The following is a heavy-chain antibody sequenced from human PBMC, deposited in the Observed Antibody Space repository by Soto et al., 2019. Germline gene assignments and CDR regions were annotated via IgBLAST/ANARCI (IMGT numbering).Heavy chain of an antibody. CDR1: GFTINTSG. CDR2: ISYDGRNK. J-gene: IGHJ4*02. V-gene: IGHV3-33*05. CDR3: ARVEDDTYLSIEY. D-gene: IGHD3-9*01. Sequence: PGGSLRLSCAASGFTINTSGMHWVRQAPGKGLGWVAFISYDGRNKFYVDSVEGRFTVSRDSSENTLSLQMNSLRVEDTAVYYCARVEDDTYLSIEYWGQGTLVTVSS.